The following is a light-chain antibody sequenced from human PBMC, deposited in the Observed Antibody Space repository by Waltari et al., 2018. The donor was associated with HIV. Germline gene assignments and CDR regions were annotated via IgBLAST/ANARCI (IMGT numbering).Light chain of an antibody. CDR1: QDISNY. CDR2: DAS. CDR3: KQYDNLPT. V-gene: IGKV1-33*01. Sequence: DLQMTQSPSSLSASVLDRVTITCQASQDISNYLNWYQQKPGKAPKLLISDASNLDTGVPSRFSGSRSGTDFNFTISSLQTEDIATYYCKQYDNLPTFGPGTKVDIK. J-gene: IGKJ3*01.